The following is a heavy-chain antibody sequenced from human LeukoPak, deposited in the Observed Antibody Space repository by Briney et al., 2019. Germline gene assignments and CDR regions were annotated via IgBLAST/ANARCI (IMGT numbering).Heavy chain of an antibody. J-gene: IGHJ4*02. V-gene: IGHV3-30*03. CDR3: AREGSYYDSSGYYSSFDY. D-gene: IGHD3-22*01. CDR2: ISSDGSRK. CDR1: GFTFSNHG. Sequence: GGSLRLSCAPSGFTFSNHGMHWVRQAPGKGLEWVAIISSDGSRKYYAHSVEGRFTISRDNSKNTLYLQMDSLRAEDTAVYYCAREGSYYDSSGYYSSFDYWGQGTLVTVSS.